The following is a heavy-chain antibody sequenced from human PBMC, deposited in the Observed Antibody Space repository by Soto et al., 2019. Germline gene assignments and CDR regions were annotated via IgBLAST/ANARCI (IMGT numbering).Heavy chain of an antibody. Sequence: SETLSLTCTVSGGSINLYYWSWLRQPPGKGLEWVASISYSGSSINYSPSLKSRVTISVDTSNNHFSLKVNSVTASDTAVYYCARRQAGDYGNWFDSWGQGILVTVSS. CDR1: GGSINLYY. D-gene: IGHD4-17*01. J-gene: IGHJ5*01. CDR3: ARRQAGDYGNWFDS. V-gene: IGHV4-59*08. CDR2: ISYSGSSI.